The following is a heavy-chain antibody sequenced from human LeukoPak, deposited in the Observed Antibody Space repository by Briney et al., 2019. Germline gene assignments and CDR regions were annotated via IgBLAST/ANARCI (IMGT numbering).Heavy chain of an antibody. CDR2: MNPNSGNT. D-gene: IGHD6-13*01. V-gene: IGHV1-8*01. J-gene: IGHJ5*02. CDR1: GYTFTSYD. Sequence: ASVKVSCKASGYTFTSYDINWVRQATGQGLEWMGWMNPNSGNTGYAQKFQGRVTMTRNTSISTAYVELSSLRSEDTAVYYYARTGSSSWYWFDPWGQGTLVTVSS. CDR3: ARTGSSSWYWFDP.